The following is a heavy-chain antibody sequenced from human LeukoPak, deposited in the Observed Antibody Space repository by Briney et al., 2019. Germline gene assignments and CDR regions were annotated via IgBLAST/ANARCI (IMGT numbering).Heavy chain of an antibody. D-gene: IGHD1-26*01. CDR3: ARDVFGGSYYYGMDV. CDR2: IYYSGIT. CDR1: GGSISSYY. Sequence: SETLSLTCTVSGGSISSYYWSWIRQPPGKGLEWIGYIYYSGITNYNPSLKSRVTISVDTSKNQFSLKLSSVTAADTAVYYCARDVFGGSYYYGMDVWGQGTTVTVSS. J-gene: IGHJ6*02. V-gene: IGHV4-59*01.